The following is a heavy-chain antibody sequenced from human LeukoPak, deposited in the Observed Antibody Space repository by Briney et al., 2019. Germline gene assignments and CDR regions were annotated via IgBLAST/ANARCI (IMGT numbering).Heavy chain of an antibody. CDR3: ARVTTYYYDSSGYYYNYYGMDV. CDR2: IYSGGST. V-gene: IGHV3-66*01. J-gene: IGHJ6*02. Sequence: GGSLRLSCAASGFTVSSNYMSWVRQAPGKGLEWVSVIYSGGSTYYADSVKGRFTTSRDNSKNTLYLQMNSLRAEDTAVYYCARVTTYYYDSSGYYYNYYGMDVWGQGTTVTVSS. CDR1: GFTVSSNY. D-gene: IGHD3-22*01.